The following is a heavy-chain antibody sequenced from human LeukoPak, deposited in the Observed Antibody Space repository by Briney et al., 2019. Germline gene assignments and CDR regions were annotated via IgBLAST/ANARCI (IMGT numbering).Heavy chain of an antibody. CDR2: TNPNNGDT. CDR3: APGSGSYGPYYFDY. Sequence: ASVKVSCKTSGYTFTGYYIHWVRQAPGQGLEWMGWTNPNNGDTNYAQKFQGRVTMTRDTSISTADMQLSRLRSDDTAVYYCAPGSGSYGPYYFDYWGQGTLVTVSS. D-gene: IGHD6-25*01. J-gene: IGHJ4*02. CDR1: GYTFTGYY. V-gene: IGHV1-2*02.